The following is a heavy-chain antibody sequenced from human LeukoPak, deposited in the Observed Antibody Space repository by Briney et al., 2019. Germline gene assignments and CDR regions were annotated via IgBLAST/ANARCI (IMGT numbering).Heavy chain of an antibody. CDR3: ASVYSGYDNTIDY. V-gene: IGHV1-69*04. J-gene: IGHJ4*02. Sequence: ASVKVSCKASGGTFTTYAISWVRQAPGQGLEWMGRIIPMLGIASYAQKFQGRVTITTDKSTSTAYMELSSLRSDDTAVYYCASVYSGYDNTIDYWGQGTQVTVSS. CDR1: GGTFTTYA. CDR2: IIPMLGIA. D-gene: IGHD5-12*01.